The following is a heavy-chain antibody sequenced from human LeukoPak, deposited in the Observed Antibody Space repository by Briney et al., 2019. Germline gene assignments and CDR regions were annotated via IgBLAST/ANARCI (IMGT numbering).Heavy chain of an antibody. CDR1: GYTFTSYG. J-gene: IGHJ4*02. CDR3: ARDSRWLQLIAYYFDY. CDR2: SYAYNGKT. V-gene: IGHV1-18*01. Sequence: GSSVKVSCKASGYTFTSYGISGVRQAPGQRVEGMGGSYAYNGKTYFAQKLQGRVTMTTNTSTSTAYKELRSLRSDDTAVYYCARDSRWLQLIAYYFDYWGQGTLVTVSS. D-gene: IGHD5-24*01.